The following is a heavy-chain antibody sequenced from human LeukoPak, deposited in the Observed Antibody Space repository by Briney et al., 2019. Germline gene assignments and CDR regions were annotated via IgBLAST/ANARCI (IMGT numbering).Heavy chain of an antibody. V-gene: IGHV3-48*03. CDR1: GFTFSRYE. D-gene: IGHD6-6*01. CDR3: ARAEYSSSSGGMDV. J-gene: IGHJ6*02. CDR2: ICSSGSTI. Sequence: GGSLRLSCAASGFTFSRYEMNWVRQAPGKGLEGVSYICSSGSTIYYADSVKGRFTISRDNAKKSLYLQMNSLRAEDTAVYYCARAEYSSSSGGMDVWGQGTTVTVSS.